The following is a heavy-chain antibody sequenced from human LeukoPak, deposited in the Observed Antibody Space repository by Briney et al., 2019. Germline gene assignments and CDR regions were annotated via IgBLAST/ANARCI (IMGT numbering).Heavy chain of an antibody. CDR2: ISGSGAKT. CDR1: GFTFSTYA. Sequence: GGSLRLSCAASGFTFSTYAMNWVRQAPGKGLEWVSAISGSGAKTYYADFVKGRFTISRDNSKNTLYLQMNSLRAEDMALYYCAKEGYSYGPQGAFDIWGQGTMVTVSS. D-gene: IGHD5-18*01. CDR3: AKEGYSYGPQGAFDI. V-gene: IGHV3-23*01. J-gene: IGHJ3*02.